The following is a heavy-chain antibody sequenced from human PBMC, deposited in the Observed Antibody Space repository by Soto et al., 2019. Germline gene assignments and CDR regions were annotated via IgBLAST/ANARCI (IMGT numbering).Heavy chain of an antibody. V-gene: IGHV4-39*01. J-gene: IGHJ3*02. Sequence: SETLSLTCTVSGGSISSSRCHWGWIRQPPGKGLEWIASIKYSGTTFYNPSLKSRVTLSVDTSKNQFALKLSSVTAAETAVYYCARHESTGSYYDAFDIWSQGTMDTVSS. CDR2: IKYSGTT. D-gene: IGHD1-26*01. CDR3: ARHESTGSYYDAFDI. CDR1: GGSISSSRCH.